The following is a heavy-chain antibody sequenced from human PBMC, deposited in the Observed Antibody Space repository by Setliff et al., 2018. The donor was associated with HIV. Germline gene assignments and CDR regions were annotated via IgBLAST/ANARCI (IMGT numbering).Heavy chain of an antibody. CDR1: GYTFTGYY. CDR3: ARDRTPQNWGSRGFYYMDV. D-gene: IGHD7-27*01. J-gene: IGHJ6*03. Sequence: ASVKVSCKASGYTFTGYYMHWVRQAPGQGLEWMGWINPNSGGTNYAQKFQGRVTMTRDTPISTAYMQLTRLKSDDTAVYYCARDRTPQNWGSRGFYYMDVWGKGTTVTVSS. V-gene: IGHV1-2*02. CDR2: INPNSGGT.